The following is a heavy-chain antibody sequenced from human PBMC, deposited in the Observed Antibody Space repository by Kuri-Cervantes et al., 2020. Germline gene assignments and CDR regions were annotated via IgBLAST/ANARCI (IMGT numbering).Heavy chain of an antibody. Sequence: SVKVSCKASGDTFSSYAISWVRQAPGQGLEWMGGIIPIFGTANYAQKFQGRVTITTDESTSTAYMELSSLRSEDTAVYYCARWAPGPYYDILTGYLDVWGKGTTVTVSS. J-gene: IGHJ6*04. D-gene: IGHD3-9*01. V-gene: IGHV1-69*05. CDR2: IIPIFGTA. CDR3: ARWAPGPYYDILTGYLDV. CDR1: GDTFSSYA.